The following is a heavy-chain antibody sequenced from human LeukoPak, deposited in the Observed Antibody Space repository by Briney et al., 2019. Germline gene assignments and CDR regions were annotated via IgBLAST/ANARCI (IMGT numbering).Heavy chain of an antibody. CDR1: GYTFTTYY. CDR2: INPSGGST. J-gene: IGHJ4*02. Sequence: ASVKVSCKASGYTFTTYYMHWVRQAPGQGLEWMGIINPSGGSTNYAQKFQGRVTITADESTSTAYMELSSLRSEDTAVYYCAREDGYNDFDYWGQGTLVTVSS. V-gene: IGHV1-46*01. D-gene: IGHD5-24*01. CDR3: AREDGYNDFDY.